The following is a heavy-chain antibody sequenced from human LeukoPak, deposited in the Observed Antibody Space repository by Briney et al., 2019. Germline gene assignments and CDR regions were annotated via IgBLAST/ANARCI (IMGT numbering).Heavy chain of an antibody. CDR2: IYYSGST. D-gene: IGHD3-10*01. J-gene: IGHJ4*02. CDR3: RGEGVGPNFDY. Sequence: SETLSLTRTVSGGSISSYYWSWIRQPPGKGLEWIGYIYYSGSTNYNPSLKSRVTISVDTSKNQFSLKLSSVTAADTAVYYCRGEGVGPNFDYWGQGTLVTVSS. V-gene: IGHV4-59*12. CDR1: GGSISSYY.